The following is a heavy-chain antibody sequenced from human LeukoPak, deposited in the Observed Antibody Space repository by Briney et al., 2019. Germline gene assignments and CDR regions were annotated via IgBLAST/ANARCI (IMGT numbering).Heavy chain of an antibody. CDR1: GFTFSSYA. CDR2: ITGSGHTR. V-gene: IGHV3-23*01. CDR3: AKAIRNLGWYFDL. D-gene: IGHD3-3*01. Sequence: GGSLRLSCAASGFTFSSYAMSWVRQAPGTGLEWVSGITGSGHTRYYADSMKGRFTISRDNSKNTLYLQMNSLRAGDTAVYYCAKAIRNLGWYFDLWGRGTLVTVSS. J-gene: IGHJ2*01.